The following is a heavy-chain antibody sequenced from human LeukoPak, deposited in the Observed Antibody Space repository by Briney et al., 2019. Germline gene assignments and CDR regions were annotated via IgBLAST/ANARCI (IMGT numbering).Heavy chain of an antibody. CDR2: IYYSGST. Sequence: SETLSLTCTVSCGSISSYYWSWIRQPPGKALEWIGYIYYSGSTNYNPSLKSRVTISVDTSKNQFSLKLSSVSAADTALYCCARVMYWYFDLWGRGTLVTVSS. J-gene: IGHJ2*01. CDR3: ARVMYWYFDL. CDR1: CGSISSYY. V-gene: IGHV4-59*01.